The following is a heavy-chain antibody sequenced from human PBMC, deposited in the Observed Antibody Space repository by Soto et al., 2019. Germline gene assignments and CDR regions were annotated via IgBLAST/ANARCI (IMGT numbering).Heavy chain of an antibody. CDR3: ARADYGDYRDY. D-gene: IGHD4-17*01. CDR2: ISPHTGNT. Sequence: QVQLVQSGAEVKKPGASVKISCRTSGYTFDSYTISWVRQARGQGLEWMGWISPHTGNTKYAEKFQGRFTMTTDASTSTAYMELRSLRSDDTAVYYCARADYGDYRDYWGQGTLVTVSS. CDR1: GYTFDSYT. J-gene: IGHJ4*02. V-gene: IGHV1-18*01.